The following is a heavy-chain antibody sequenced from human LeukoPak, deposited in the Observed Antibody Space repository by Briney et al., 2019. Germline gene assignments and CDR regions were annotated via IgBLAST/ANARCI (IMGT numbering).Heavy chain of an antibody. CDR3: AKYGNSGWVIDN. J-gene: IGHJ4*02. D-gene: IGHD6-19*01. Sequence: SETLSLTCTVSGGSIGSDYWTWIRQPPGKGLEYIGYIYYTGGTNYNPSLKSRVTVSVDTSKNQFSLKLSSVTAADTAVYFCAKYGNSGWVIDNWGQGTLVTVSS. CDR1: GGSIGSDY. CDR2: IYYTGGT. V-gene: IGHV4-59*08.